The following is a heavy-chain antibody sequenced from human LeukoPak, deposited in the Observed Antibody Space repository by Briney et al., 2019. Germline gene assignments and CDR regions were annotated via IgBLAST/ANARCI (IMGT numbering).Heavy chain of an antibody. CDR3: ARVLGDPQFEGDPYYFDY. J-gene: IGHJ4*02. CDR1: GGSFSGYY. Sequence: NPSETLSLTCAVYGGSFSGYYWSWIRQPPGKGLEWIGEINHSGSTNYNPSLKSRVTISVDTSKNQFSLKLSSVTAADTAVYYCARVLGDPQFEGDPYYFDYWGQGTLVTVSS. CDR2: INHSGST. D-gene: IGHD3-16*01. V-gene: IGHV4-34*01.